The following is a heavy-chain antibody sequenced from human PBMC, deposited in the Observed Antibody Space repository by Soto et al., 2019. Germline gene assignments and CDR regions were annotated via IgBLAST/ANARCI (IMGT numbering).Heavy chain of an antibody. CDR2: IKQDGSES. J-gene: IGHJ5*02. V-gene: IGHV3-7*01. Sequence: GGSVRLSCAASGFTFSNYWMSWVRQAPGKGLEWVANIKQDGSESNYADSVKGRFTISRDNAENSLYLQMTSLRAEDTAVYYCASARHIGPWGQGTLVTVSS. D-gene: IGHD2-21*01. CDR3: ASARHIGP. CDR1: GFTFSNYW.